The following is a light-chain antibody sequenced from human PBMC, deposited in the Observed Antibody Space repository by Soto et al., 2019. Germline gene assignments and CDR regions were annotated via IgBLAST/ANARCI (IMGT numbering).Light chain of an antibody. CDR3: QQDYNLPWT. Sequence: EIVLTQSPGTLSLSPWERATLSCRASQSVSSSYLAWYQQKPGQAPRLPIYGASSRATGIPARFSGSGSGTDFTLTISSLEPEDFAVYYCQQDYNLPWTFGQGTRWIS. V-gene: IGKV3-20*01. CDR2: GAS. CDR1: QSVSSSY. J-gene: IGKJ1*01.